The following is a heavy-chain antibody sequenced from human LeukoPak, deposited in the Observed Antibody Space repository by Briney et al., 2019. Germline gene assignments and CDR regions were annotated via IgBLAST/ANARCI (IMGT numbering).Heavy chain of an antibody. D-gene: IGHD4-23*01. CDR3: ARVGVDYSGNVLKYFFDY. CDR2: IYHSGST. Sequence: PSETLSLTCTVSGYSISSGYYWGWIRQPPGKGLEWIGTIYHSGSTYYNPSLKSRVTISVDMSKNQFSLKLSSVTAADTDVYYCARVGVDYSGNVLKYFFDYWGQGTLVTVSS. CDR1: GYSISSGYY. J-gene: IGHJ4*02. V-gene: IGHV4-38-2*02.